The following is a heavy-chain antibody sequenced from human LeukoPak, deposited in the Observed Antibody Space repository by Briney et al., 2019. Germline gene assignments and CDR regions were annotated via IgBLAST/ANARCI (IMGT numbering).Heavy chain of an antibody. D-gene: IGHD3-22*01. CDR3: ARGPYSYDSSGAFDI. Sequence: SETLSLTCTVSGDSISSGDYYWRWLRQPAGKGLEWIGRISSSGSTNYNPSLKSRVTISVDTSKNQFSLKLSSVTAADTAVYFCARGPYSYDSSGAFDIWGQGTVTVSS. V-gene: IGHV4-61*02. CDR2: ISSSGST. CDR1: GDSISSGDYY. J-gene: IGHJ3*02.